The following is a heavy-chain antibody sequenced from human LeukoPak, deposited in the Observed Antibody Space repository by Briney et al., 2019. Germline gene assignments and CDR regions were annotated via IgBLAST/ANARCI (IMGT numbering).Heavy chain of an antibody. CDR1: GGTFISYA. CDR3: ARGDCSGGSCYSIHDYYYYYYMDV. D-gene: IGHD2-15*01. Sequence: GSSVKVSCKASGGTFISYAISWVRQAPGQGREWMGRIIPIFGTANYAQKFQGRVTITTDESTSTAYMELSSLRSEDTAVYYCARGDCSGGSCYSIHDYYYYYYMDVWGKGTTVTVSS. V-gene: IGHV1-69*05. CDR2: IIPIFGTA. J-gene: IGHJ6*03.